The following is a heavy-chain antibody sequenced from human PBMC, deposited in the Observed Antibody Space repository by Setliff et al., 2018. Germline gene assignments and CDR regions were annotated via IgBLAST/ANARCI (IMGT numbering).Heavy chain of an antibody. CDR3: ALSSLSFFRVGNCPNVFDI. D-gene: IGHD2-15*01. J-gene: IGHJ3*02. Sequence: VAVKVPRKASSQILPSYGLSWVRQAPGQGLEWMGWISPYNGHTNYDQRFQGRVTMTTDTSTTAASLELSALRSDDTAVYYCALSSLSFFRVGNCPNVFDIWGQGTMVTVSS. CDR1: SQILPSYG. V-gene: IGHV1-18*01. CDR2: ISPYNGHT.